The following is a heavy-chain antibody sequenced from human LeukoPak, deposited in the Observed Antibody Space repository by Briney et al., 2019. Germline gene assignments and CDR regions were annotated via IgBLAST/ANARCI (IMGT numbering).Heavy chain of an antibody. CDR3: ARGRIYVVVVPAAIRRHYYYMDV. V-gene: IGHV4-34*01. Sequence: SETLSPTCAVYGGSFSGYYWSWIRQPPGKGLEWIGEINHSGSTNYNPSLKSRVTISVGTSKNQFSLKLRSVTAADTAVYYCARGRIYVVVVPAAIRRHYYYMDVWGKGTTVTVSS. D-gene: IGHD2-2*01. CDR1: GGSFSGYY. J-gene: IGHJ6*03. CDR2: INHSGST.